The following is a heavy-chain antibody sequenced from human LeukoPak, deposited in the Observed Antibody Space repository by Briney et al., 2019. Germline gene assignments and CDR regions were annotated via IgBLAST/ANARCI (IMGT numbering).Heavy chain of an antibody. J-gene: IGHJ4*02. CDR3: ARGGDIVVVPDPGSWYFDY. CDR2: IIPIFGTA. D-gene: IGHD2-2*01. CDR1: GGTFSSYA. V-gene: IGHV1-69*05. Sequence: SVKVSCKASGGTFSSYAISWMLQAPGQGLEWMGGIIPIFGTANYAQKFQGRVTITTDESTSTAYMELSSLRSEDTAVYYCARGGDIVVVPDPGSWYFDYWGQGTLVTVSS.